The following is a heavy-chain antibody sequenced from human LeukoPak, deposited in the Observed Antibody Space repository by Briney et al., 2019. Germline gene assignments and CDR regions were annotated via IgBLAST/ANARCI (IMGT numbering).Heavy chain of an antibody. Sequence: SETLSLTCTVSGGSISSSSYYWGWIRQPPGKGLEWIGSIYYSGSTYYNPSLKSRVTISVDTSKNQFSLKLSSVTAADTAVYYCAREGGSHYRTIDYWGQGTLVTVSS. CDR2: IYYSGST. CDR3: AREGGSHYRTIDY. V-gene: IGHV4-39*07. CDR1: GGSISSSSYY. D-gene: IGHD1-26*01. J-gene: IGHJ4*02.